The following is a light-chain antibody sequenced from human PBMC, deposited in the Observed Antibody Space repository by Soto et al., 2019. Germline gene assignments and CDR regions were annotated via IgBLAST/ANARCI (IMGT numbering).Light chain of an antibody. CDR2: INN. Sequence: QSVLTQPPSASGAPGQRVTISCSGSSSNIGSHTVNWYQQLPGTAPKLLIYINNQRPSGVPDRFSGSKSGTSASLAIRGLQVWDEGDFYCAAWDGSLNGVVFGGGTKLTVL. V-gene: IGLV1-44*01. J-gene: IGLJ2*01. CDR3: AAWDGSLNGVV. CDR1: SSNIGSHT.